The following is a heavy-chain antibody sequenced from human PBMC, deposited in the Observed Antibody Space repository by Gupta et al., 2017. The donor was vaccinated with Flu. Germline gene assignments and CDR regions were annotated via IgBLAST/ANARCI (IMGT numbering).Heavy chain of an antibody. CDR1: GFTLSSYD. CDR3: ARGHWAN. J-gene: IGHJ4*02. Sequence: GFTLSSYDMSWVRQAPGRGLEWVSCISSSAVTYYGDPVRGRFTISRDNTKNSLYLQMSGLRDEDTAVYYCARGHWANWGQGTLVTVSA. D-gene: IGHD3-16*01. V-gene: IGHV3-48*03. CDR2: ISSSAVT.